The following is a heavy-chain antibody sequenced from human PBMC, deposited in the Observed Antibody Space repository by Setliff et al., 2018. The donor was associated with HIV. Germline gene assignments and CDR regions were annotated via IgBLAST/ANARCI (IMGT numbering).Heavy chain of an antibody. Sequence: HPGGSLRLSCAASGFTFSSYWMTWVRQAPGKGLDWVANINEDGSEKYYLDSVKGRFTISRDNAKNSLYLQMTSLGAEDTAVYYCARGLPWSYQRHFDFWGQGTVVTVS. CDR1: GFTFSSYW. CDR2: INEDGSEK. CDR3: ARGLPWSYQRHFDF. V-gene: IGHV3-7*01. J-gene: IGHJ4*02. D-gene: IGHD3-16*02.